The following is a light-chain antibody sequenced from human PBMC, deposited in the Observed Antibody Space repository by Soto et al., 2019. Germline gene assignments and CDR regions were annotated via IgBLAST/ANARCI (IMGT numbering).Light chain of an antibody. V-gene: IGKV1-12*01. J-gene: IGKJ4*01. CDR1: QGISSW. Sequence: DIQMTQSPSSVSASVGDRVTITCRASQGISSWLAWYQQKPGKAPKLLIYAASSLQSGVPSSCSGSGSGNHFTLTSSSQQPEDFAAYYCQQANCYPAFGGGPKVEIK. CDR3: QQANCYPA. CDR2: AAS.